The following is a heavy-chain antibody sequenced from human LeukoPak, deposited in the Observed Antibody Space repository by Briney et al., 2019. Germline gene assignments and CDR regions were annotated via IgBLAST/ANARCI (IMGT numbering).Heavy chain of an antibody. CDR3: ARGGEMATIYIWFDP. CDR2: IIPIFGTA. CDR1: GGTFSSYA. V-gene: IGHV1-69*05. J-gene: IGHJ5*02. Sequence: SVKVSCKASGGTFSSYAISWVRQAPGQGLEWMGGIIPIFGTANYAQKFQGRVTITTDESTSTAYMELSSLRSEDTAVYYCARGGEMATIYIWFDPWGQGTLVTVSS. D-gene: IGHD5-24*01.